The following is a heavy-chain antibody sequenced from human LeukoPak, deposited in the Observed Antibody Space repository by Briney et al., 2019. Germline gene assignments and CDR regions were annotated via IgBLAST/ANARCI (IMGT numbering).Heavy chain of an antibody. J-gene: IGHJ4*02. Sequence: PGGSLRLSCAASGFTFSSYAMPWVRQAPGKGLEWVAVISYDGSNKYYADSVKGRFTISRDNSKNTLYLQMNSLRAEDTAVYYCARDTVDYYDSSGYIDYWGQGTLVTVSS. V-gene: IGHV3-30-3*01. CDR2: ISYDGSNK. CDR3: ARDTVDYYDSSGYIDY. D-gene: IGHD3-22*01. CDR1: GFTFSSYA.